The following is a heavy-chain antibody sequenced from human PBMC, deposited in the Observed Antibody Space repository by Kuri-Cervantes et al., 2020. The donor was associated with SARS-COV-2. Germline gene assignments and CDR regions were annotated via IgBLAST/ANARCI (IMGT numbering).Heavy chain of an antibody. J-gene: IGHJ4*02. V-gene: IGHV3-66*01. CDR1: GGSISSSSYY. Sequence: ETLSLTCTVSGGSISSSSYYWGWIRQPPGKGLEWVSVIYSGGSTYYADSVKGRFTISRDNSKNSLYLEMNSLRPEDTAVYYCAKVETASLDYWGQGTLVTVSS. CDR2: IYSGGST. CDR3: AKVETASLDY. D-gene: IGHD3-3*01.